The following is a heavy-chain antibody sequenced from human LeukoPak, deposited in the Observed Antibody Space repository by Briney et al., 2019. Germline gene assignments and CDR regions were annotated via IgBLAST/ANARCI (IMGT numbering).Heavy chain of an antibody. CDR2: IYYSGST. D-gene: IGHD3-10*01. V-gene: IGHV4-59*01. Sequence: SETRSLTCTVSGGSISSYYWSWIRQPPGKGVEWIAYIYYSGSTNYNPSLKSRVTISVDTSKNQFSLKLSSVTAADTAVYYCARGASGSGTMAYWGQGTLVTVSS. CDR3: ARGASGSGTMAY. J-gene: IGHJ4*02. CDR1: GGSISSYY.